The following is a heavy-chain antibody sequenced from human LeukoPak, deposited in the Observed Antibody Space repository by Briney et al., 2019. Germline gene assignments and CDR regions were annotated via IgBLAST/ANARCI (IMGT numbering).Heavy chain of an antibody. CDR2: ISGGDDTT. V-gene: IGHV3-23*01. Sequence: GGSLRLSCAASGFIFSNYAMTWVRQGPGKGLEWVSTISGGDDTTTYGDSVKGRFTISRDNSNNTVYLQMDSLRVDDTAVYYCAKDLSLLDWFGEPDAFDFWGQGTMVIVSS. J-gene: IGHJ3*01. CDR3: AKDLSLLDWFGEPDAFDF. CDR1: GFIFSNYA. D-gene: IGHD3-10*01.